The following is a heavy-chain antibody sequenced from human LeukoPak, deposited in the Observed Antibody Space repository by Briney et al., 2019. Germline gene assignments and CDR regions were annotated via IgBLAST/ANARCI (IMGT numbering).Heavy chain of an antibody. CDR1: GFTFSRYS. J-gene: IGHJ4*02. Sequence: GGSLRLSCAASGFTFSRYSMNWVRQAPGKGLEWVSYISSSSSSIYYADSVKGRFTISRDNAKNSLYLQMNSLRAEDTAVYYCARGVLRPYCSSTSCSISLFDYWGQGTLVTVSS. V-gene: IGHV3-48*01. D-gene: IGHD2-2*01. CDR2: ISSSSSSI. CDR3: ARGVLRPYCSSTSCSISLFDY.